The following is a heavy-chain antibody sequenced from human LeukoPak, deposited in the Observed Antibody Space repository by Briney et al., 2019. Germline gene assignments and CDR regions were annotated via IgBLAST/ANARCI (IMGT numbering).Heavy chain of an antibody. D-gene: IGHD3-22*01. V-gene: IGHV3-23*01. J-gene: IGHJ4*02. CDR2: ISGSGGST. CDR1: GFTFSSYA. CDR3: AKDSAHYYYDSSGYFDY. Sequence: GGSLRLSCAASGFTFSSYAMSWVRQAPGKGLEWVSAISGSGGSTYYADSVKGRFTISRDNSKNTLYLQMNSLRAEDTAIYYCAKDSAHYYYDSSGYFDYWGQGTLVTVSS.